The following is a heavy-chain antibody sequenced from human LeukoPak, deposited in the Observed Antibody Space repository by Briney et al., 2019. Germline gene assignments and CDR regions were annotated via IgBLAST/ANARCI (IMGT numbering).Heavy chain of an antibody. Sequence: SETLSLTCNVSGGSISSYYWSWIRQPAGKGLEWIGHIYTNGSPNYNPSLRGRVTMSVDTSKNQFSLKLSSVTAADTAVYYCARWYSGPFDYWGQGILVTVSS. CDR3: ARWYSGPFDY. CDR2: IYTNGSP. J-gene: IGHJ4*02. V-gene: IGHV4-4*07. D-gene: IGHD3-10*01. CDR1: GGSISSYY.